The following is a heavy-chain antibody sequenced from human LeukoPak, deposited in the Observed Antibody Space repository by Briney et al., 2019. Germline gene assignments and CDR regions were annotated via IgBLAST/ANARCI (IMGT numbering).Heavy chain of an antibody. V-gene: IGHV3-21*01. CDR3: ARVGSGFYDY. CDR2: ISSSSSYI. Sequence: GGSLRLSCAASGITFSSYSMNWVRQAPGKGLEWVSSISSSSSYIYYADSVKGRFTISRDNAKNSLYLQMNSLRAEDTAVYYCARVGSGFYDYWGQGTLVTVSS. D-gene: IGHD3-22*01. CDR1: GITFSSYS. J-gene: IGHJ4*02.